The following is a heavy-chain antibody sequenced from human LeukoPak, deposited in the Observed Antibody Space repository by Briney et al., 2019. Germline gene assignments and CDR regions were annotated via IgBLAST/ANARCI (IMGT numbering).Heavy chain of an antibody. V-gene: IGHV1-2*02. CDR1: GYTFTGYY. CDR3: VRDRPHNWFDP. CDR2: IKPNNGDT. Sequence: ASVKVSCKASGYTFTGYYKHWVRQAPGQGLEWLGLIKPNNGDTNYAQKFQGRVTMTRDTSITTAYMGLNRLKSDDTAVYYCVRDRPHNWFDPWGQGTLVTVSS. J-gene: IGHJ5*02.